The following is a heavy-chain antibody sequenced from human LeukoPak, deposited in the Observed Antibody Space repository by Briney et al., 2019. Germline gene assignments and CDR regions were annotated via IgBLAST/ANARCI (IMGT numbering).Heavy chain of an antibody. V-gene: IGHV3-30-3*01. J-gene: IGHJ6*02. CDR1: GFTFSSYA. Sequence: GRSLRLSCAASGFTFSSYAMHWVRQAPGKGLEWVAVISYDGSNKYYADSVKGRFTISRDNSKSTLYLQMNSLRAEDTAVYYCASTRYCSSTSCYYYYYGMDVWGQGTTVTVSS. CDR3: ASTRYCSSTSCYYYYYGMDV. D-gene: IGHD2-2*01. CDR2: ISYDGSNK.